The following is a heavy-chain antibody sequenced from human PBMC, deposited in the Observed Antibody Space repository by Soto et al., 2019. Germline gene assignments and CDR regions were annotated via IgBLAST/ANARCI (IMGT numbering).Heavy chain of an antibody. Sequence: AASVKVSCKASGFTFNSSAVQWVRQARGQRLEWIGWIVVGSGNTDYAQKFQERVTIARDMSTSTAYMDLSSLRSEDTAVYYCAADKGHSYGYGTYWGQGTLVTVSS. V-gene: IGHV1-58*01. J-gene: IGHJ4*02. D-gene: IGHD5-18*01. CDR3: AADKGHSYGYGTY. CDR1: GFTFNSSA. CDR2: IVVGSGNT.